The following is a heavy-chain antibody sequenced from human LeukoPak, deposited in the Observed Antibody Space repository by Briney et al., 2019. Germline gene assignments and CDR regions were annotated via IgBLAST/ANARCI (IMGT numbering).Heavy chain of an antibody. V-gene: IGHV1-18*01. CDR1: GYTFTSYG. CDR2: ISGHNGNT. CDR3: ATGTMIFGVAPPHFDY. Sequence: ASVKVSCKASGYTFTSYGMSWVRQAPGQGLEWMGWISGHNGNTKYAQKLQGRVSMTSDATTSTAYMELRSLRSDDTAVYYCATGTMIFGVAPPHFDYWGQGTLVTVSS. J-gene: IGHJ4*02. D-gene: IGHD3/OR15-3a*01.